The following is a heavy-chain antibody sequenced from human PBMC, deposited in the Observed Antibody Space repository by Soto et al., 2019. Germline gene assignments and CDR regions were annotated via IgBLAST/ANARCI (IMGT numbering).Heavy chain of an antibody. CDR3: ARDGGAY. CDR2: MSYDGSNK. D-gene: IGHD3-16*01. V-gene: IGHV3-30-3*01. Sequence: QVQLVESGGGVVQPGRSLRLSCAASGFTFSSYAMHWVRRAPGKGLEWMAVMSYDGSNKYYADSVKGRFTISRDNSKNTLYLHMNSLRPEDTAWYYCARDGGAYWGQGTLVIVSS. J-gene: IGHJ4*02. CDR1: GFTFSSYA.